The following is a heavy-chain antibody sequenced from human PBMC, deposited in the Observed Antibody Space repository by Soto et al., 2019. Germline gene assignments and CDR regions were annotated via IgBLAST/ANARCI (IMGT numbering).Heavy chain of an antibody. CDR1: GFTFSSYD. J-gene: IGHJ4*02. CDR2: ISGSGGIT. V-gene: IGHV3-23*01. CDR3: AKVPLKAVAGTVDY. D-gene: IGHD6-19*01. Sequence: EVQLLESGGGLVQPGGSLRLSCAASGFTFSSYDMSWVRQAPGKGLECVSAISGSGGITYYADSVKGRFTISRDNSKNTLYVQMNSLRADDTAVYYCAKVPLKAVAGTVDYWGRGPLVTVSS.